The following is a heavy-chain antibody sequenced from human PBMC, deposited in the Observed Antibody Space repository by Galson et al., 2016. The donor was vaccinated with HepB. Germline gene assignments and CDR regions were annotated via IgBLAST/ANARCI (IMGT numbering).Heavy chain of an antibody. CDR3: ASGFPYMYFDL. CDR2: IYRSGNT. V-gene: IGHV3-53*01. D-gene: IGHD3-10*01. J-gene: IGHJ2*01. CDR1: GFAVMTNY. Sequence: SLRLSCAASGFAVMTNYMTWARQASGKGLEWVSVIYRSGNTYYGESVKGRFTISRDEAENAVYLQMNSLKVEDTAVYYCASGFPYMYFDLWGRGTLVTVSS.